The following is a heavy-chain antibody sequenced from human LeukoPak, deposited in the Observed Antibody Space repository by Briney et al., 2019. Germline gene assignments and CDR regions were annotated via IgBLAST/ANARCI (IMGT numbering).Heavy chain of an antibody. CDR2: IFYTGST. CDR3: ARGFRGDNFDY. CDR1: GGSISSYC. V-gene: IGHV4-59*01. J-gene: IGHJ4*02. D-gene: IGHD7-27*01. Sequence: PSETLSLTCTASGGSISSYCWSWIRQPPGKGLEWIGYIFYTGSTNYNPSLKSRVTISVDTSKNQFSLNLSSVTAADTAVYFCARGFRGDNFDYWGQGTLVTVSS.